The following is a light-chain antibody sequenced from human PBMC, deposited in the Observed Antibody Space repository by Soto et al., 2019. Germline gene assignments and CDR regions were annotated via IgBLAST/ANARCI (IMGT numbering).Light chain of an antibody. J-gene: IGLJ2*01. V-gene: IGLV3-1*01. CDR3: QAWDSSTRVV. CDR2: QDS. Sequence: SYELTQPPSVSVSPGQTASITCSGDKLGDKYACWYQQKPGQSPVLVIYQDSKRPSGIPERFSGSNSGNTATLTISGTQAMAEADYSCQAWDSSTRVVFGGGTKVTVL. CDR1: KLGDKY.